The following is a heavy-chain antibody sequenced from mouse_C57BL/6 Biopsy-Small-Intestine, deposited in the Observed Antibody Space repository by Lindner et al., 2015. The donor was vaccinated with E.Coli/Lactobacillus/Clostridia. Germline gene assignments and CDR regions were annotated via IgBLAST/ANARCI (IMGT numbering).Heavy chain of an antibody. CDR3: ARRNSNYDAMDY. Sequence: VQLQESGPEPVKPGASVKISCKASGYAFSSSWMNWVKQRPGKGLEWIGRIYPGDGDTNYNGKFKGKATLTADKSSSTAYMQLSSLTSEDSAVYFCARRNSNYDAMDYWGQGTSVTVSS. J-gene: IGHJ4*01. V-gene: IGHV1-82*01. CDR1: GYAFSSSW. CDR2: IYPGDGDT. D-gene: IGHD2-5*01.